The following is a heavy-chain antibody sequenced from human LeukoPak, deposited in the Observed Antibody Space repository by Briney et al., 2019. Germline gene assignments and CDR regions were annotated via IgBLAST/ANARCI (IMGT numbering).Heavy chain of an antibody. CDR1: GFTFSSYS. J-gene: IGHJ4*02. V-gene: IGHV3-21*01. D-gene: IGHD5-18*01. CDR2: ISSSSSYI. CDR3: ATSPVYSYGHPYYFDY. Sequence: GGSLRPSCAGSGFTFSSYSMNWVRQAPGKGLEWVSCISSSSSYIYYADSVKGRFTISRDNAKNSLYLQMNSLRAEDTAVYYCATSPVYSYGHPYYFDYWGQGTLVTVSS.